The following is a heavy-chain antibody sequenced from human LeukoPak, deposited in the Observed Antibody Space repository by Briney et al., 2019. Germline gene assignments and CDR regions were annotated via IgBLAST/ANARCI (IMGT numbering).Heavy chain of an antibody. Sequence: PSQTLSLTCTVSGGSITSGSYFWSWIRQPAGKGLEWIGRIYTSGSTNYNPSLKSRVTKLVDTSKNQFSLKLSSVTAADTAVYYCARDERDSSPGAFVIWGQGTMVTVSS. V-gene: IGHV4-61*02. CDR2: IYTSGST. CDR1: GGSITSGSYF. J-gene: IGHJ3*02. D-gene: IGHD2/OR15-2a*01. CDR3: ARDERDSSPGAFVI.